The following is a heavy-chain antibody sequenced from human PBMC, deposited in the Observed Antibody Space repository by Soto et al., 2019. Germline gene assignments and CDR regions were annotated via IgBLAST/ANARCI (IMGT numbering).Heavy chain of an antibody. CDR3: ARGVHY. J-gene: IGHJ4*02. Sequence: QVQLQESGPGLVKPSQTLSLTCTVSSGSISSGGNYWNWIRQPPGKGLEWIGYIYNSGSTYYSPSLKSRITISADTSKNQFSLKLNSVTDADTAVYYCARGVHYWGQGTLVTVSS. V-gene: IGHV4-30-4*01. D-gene: IGHD3-3*01. CDR1: SGSISSGGNY. CDR2: IYNSGST.